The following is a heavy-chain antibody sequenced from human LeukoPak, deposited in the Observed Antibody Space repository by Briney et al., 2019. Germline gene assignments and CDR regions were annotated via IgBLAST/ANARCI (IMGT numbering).Heavy chain of an antibody. CDR2: ISSSSSYI. D-gene: IGHD1-26*01. Sequence: GGSLRLSCAAPGFTFSSYSMNWVRQAPGKGLEWVSSISSSSSYIYYADSVKGRFTISRDNSKNTLYLQMNSLRAEDTAVYYCARDRRSSPDYWGQGTLVTVSS. J-gene: IGHJ4*02. CDR1: GFTFSSYS. V-gene: IGHV3-21*01. CDR3: ARDRRSSPDY.